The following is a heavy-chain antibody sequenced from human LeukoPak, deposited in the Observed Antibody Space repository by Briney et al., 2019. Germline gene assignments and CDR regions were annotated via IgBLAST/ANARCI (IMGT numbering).Heavy chain of an antibody. CDR3: ARDLAAADDY. V-gene: IGHV3-21*01. CDR2: ISSSSSYI. J-gene: IGHJ4*02. D-gene: IGHD6-13*01. CDR1: GFTFSSYS. Sequence: GGSLRLSCAASGFTFSSYSMNWVRQAPGKGLEWVSSISSSSSYIYYADSVKGRFTISGDNAQNPLYLQMNSLRAEDTAVYYCARDLAAADDYWGQGTLVTVSS.